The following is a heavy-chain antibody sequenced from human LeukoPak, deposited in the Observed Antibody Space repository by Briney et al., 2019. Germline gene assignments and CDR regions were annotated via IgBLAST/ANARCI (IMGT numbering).Heavy chain of an antibody. CDR3: ASPLDYGDYADYFDY. J-gene: IGHJ4*02. D-gene: IGHD4-17*01. CDR1: GYTFTSYG. Sequence: GASVKVSCKASGYTFTSYGISWVRQAPGQGLEWMGWISAYNGNTNYAQKFQGRVTITADKSTSTAYMELSSLRSEDTAVYYCASPLDYGDYADYFDYWGQGTLVTVSS. V-gene: IGHV1-18*01. CDR2: ISAYNGNT.